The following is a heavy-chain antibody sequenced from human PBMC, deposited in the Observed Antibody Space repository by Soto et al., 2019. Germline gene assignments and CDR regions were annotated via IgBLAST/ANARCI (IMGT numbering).Heavy chain of an antibody. V-gene: IGHV1-69*12. CDR2: IIPIFGTA. D-gene: IGHD3-10*01. CDR1: VGTFSSYA. Sequence: QVQLVQSGAEVKKPGSSVKVSCKASVGTFSSYAISWVRQAPGQGLEWMGGIIPIFGTANYAQKFQGRVMIAAYESTSSADTELRSLRFEDTAVYYGARGRGGYYGMDVWGQGTKVTVS. CDR3: ARGRGGYYGMDV. J-gene: IGHJ6*02.